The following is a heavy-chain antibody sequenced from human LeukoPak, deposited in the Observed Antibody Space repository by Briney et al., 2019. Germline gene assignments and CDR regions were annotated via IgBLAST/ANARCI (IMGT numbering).Heavy chain of an antibody. CDR3: ARGGSYYCDNSAYFGY. J-gene: IGHJ4*02. CDR2: ISASGRGT. D-gene: IGHD3-22*01. V-gene: IGHV3-23*01. CDR1: GFTFTSYA. Sequence: GGSLRLACAASGFTFTSYAMNEVRQAPGKGLEWVSGISASGRGTYYADSVKGRFTISRDNSKDTLSLQMKSLRAGDTAVYYCARGGSYYCDNSAYFGYWGQGTLVSASS.